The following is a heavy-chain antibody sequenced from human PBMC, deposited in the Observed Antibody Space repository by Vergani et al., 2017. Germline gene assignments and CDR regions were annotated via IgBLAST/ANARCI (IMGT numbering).Heavy chain of an antibody. D-gene: IGHD3-10*01. CDR2: IIPILGIA. CDR1: GGTFSSYT. CDR3: ARDDTMVRGVIGGWFDP. Sequence: VQLLESGAEVKKPGSSVKVSCKASGGTFSSYTISWVRQAPGQGLEWMGRIIPILGIANYAHKFQGRVTITADKSTSTAYMELSSLRSEDTAVYYCARDDTMVRGVIGGWFDPWGQGTLVTVSS. V-gene: IGHV1-69*09. J-gene: IGHJ5*02.